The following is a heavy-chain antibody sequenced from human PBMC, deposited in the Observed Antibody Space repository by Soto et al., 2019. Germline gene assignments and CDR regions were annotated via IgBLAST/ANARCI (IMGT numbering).Heavy chain of an antibody. Sequence: QVQLQQWGAGLLKPSETLSLTCAVYGRSFSGYYWSWIRQPPGKGLEWIGEINHSGSTNYSPSLTSRLTISGATSQNQFSLNLSSVTAADTAVYYGARAYGGTSGVFDYWGQGTLVTVSS. V-gene: IGHV4-34*01. CDR3: ARAYGGTSGVFDY. D-gene: IGHD4-17*01. CDR2: INHSGST. CDR1: GRSFSGYY. J-gene: IGHJ4*02.